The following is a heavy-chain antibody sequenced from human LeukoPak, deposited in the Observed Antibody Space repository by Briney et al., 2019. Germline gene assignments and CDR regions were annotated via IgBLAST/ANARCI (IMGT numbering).Heavy chain of an antibody. CDR3: ARDRSSGWYGKYYFDY. J-gene: IGHJ4*02. CDR1: GGSISSYY. CDR2: IYYSGST. V-gene: IGHV4-59*01. Sequence: KPSETLSLTCTVSGGSISSYYWSWIPQPPGKGLGWVWYIYYSGSTNYNPSLKSRVTISVDTSKNQFSLKLSSVTAADTAVYYCARDRSSGWYGKYYFDYWGQGTLVTVSS. D-gene: IGHD6-19*01.